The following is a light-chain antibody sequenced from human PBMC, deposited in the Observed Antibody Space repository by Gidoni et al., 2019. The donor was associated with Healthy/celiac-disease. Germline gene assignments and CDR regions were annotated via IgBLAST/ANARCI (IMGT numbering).Light chain of an antibody. CDR1: SSNIGSNY. CDR2: RNN. Sequence: QSVLTQPTSASGTHGQRVTISCSGSSSNIGSNYVYWYQHLPGPAPKLLIYRNNQRPSGVPDRFSGSKSGTSASLAISGLRPEDEADYYCAAWDDSLSGWVFGGGTKLTVL. V-gene: IGLV1-47*01. CDR3: AAWDDSLSGWV. J-gene: IGLJ3*02.